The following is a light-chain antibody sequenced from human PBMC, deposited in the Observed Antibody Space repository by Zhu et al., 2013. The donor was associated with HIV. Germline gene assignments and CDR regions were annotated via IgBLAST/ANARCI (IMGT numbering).Light chain of an antibody. CDR1: QSVISSY. CDR2: SAS. CDR3: QQYGTSFT. V-gene: IGKV3-20*01. Sequence: EIVLIQSPGTLTLSSGERATLSCRASQSVISSYLAWYQHKPGRAPRLLIYSASSRATGIPDRFSGSGSGTDFTLTISKLEPEDSAVYYCQQYGTSFTFGGGTKVEIK. J-gene: IGKJ4*01.